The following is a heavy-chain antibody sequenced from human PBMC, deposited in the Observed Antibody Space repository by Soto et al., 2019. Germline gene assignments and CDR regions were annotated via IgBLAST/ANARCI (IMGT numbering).Heavy chain of an antibody. CDR3: ATVPRYSYDIVAVPTVMFDDWFDP. CDR2: TNAGNGDT. V-gene: IGHV1-3*01. CDR1: GYIFMNYA. J-gene: IGHJ5*02. Sequence: QVQLVQSGAEVKRPGASGKVSCKASGYIFMNYAVHWVRQAPGQSLEWVGWTNAGNGDTKYSQRLQGRVTITSDTSASTAYMALSSRRSADTAVYYCATVPRYSYDIVAVPTVMFDDWFDPWRQGTLVTVSS. D-gene: IGHD2-2*01.